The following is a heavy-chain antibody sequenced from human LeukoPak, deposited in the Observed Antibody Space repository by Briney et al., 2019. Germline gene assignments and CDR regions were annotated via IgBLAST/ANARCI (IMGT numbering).Heavy chain of an antibody. CDR2: IYYSGST. CDR3: ARGHARNLEWFRTGFDP. V-gene: IGHV4-39*07. J-gene: IGHJ5*02. CDR1: GGSISSSSYF. Sequence: SETLSLTCTVSGGSISSSSYFWGWIRQPPGKGLEWIATIYYSGSTYYNPSLKSRVTISVDTSKNQFSLKLSSVTAADTAVYYCARGHARNLEWFRTGFDPWGQGTLVTVSS. D-gene: IGHD3-3*01.